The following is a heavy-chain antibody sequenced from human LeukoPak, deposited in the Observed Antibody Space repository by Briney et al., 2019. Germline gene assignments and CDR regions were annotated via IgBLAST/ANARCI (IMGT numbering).Heavy chain of an antibody. CDR1: GISVSTYY. J-gene: IGHJ4*02. V-gene: IGHV4-4*07. CDR3: AKGPYTNYFDS. CDR2: VYISGRT. D-gene: IGHD4-11*01. Sequence: PSETLSLTCSVSGISVSTYYWSWIRQPAGKGLEWIGRVYISGRTNYNPSLASRVTVSLDTSKNQFSLTLRSVTAADTAVYYCAKGPYTNYFDSWGQGTLVTVSS.